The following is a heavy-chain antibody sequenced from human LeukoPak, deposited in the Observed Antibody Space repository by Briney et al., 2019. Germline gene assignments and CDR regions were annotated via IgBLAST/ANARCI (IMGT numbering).Heavy chain of an antibody. J-gene: IGHJ4*02. Sequence: ASVKVSCKASGGTFISYAISWVRQAPGQGLEWMGRIIPILGIANYAQKFQGRVTITADKSTSTAYMELSSLRSEDTAVHYCARGIITMVRGVNYDGPYGYWGQGTLVTVSS. D-gene: IGHD3-10*01. V-gene: IGHV1-69*04. CDR3: ARGIITMVRGVNYDGPYGY. CDR1: GGTFISYA. CDR2: IIPILGIA.